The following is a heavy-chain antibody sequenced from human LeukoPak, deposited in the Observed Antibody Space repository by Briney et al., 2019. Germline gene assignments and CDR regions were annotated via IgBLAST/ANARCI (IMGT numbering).Heavy chain of an antibody. CDR1: GYTFTSYY. D-gene: IGHD3-22*01. CDR2: INPSGGGT. Sequence: ASVKVSCKASGYTFTSYYMHWVRQAPGQGLEWMGIINPSGGGTSYAQKFQGRVTMTRDTSTSTVYMELSSLRSEDTAVYYCARERTGNSDSSGHYDYWGQGTLVTVSS. CDR3: ARERTGNSDSSGHYDY. V-gene: IGHV1-46*01. J-gene: IGHJ4*02.